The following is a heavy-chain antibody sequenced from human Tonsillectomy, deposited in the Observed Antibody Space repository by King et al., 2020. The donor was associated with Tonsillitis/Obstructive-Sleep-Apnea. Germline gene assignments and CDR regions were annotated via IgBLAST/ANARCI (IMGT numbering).Heavy chain of an antibody. CDR3: ARMREEQRGGDYVHDY. Sequence: VQLQESGPGLVKPSQTLSLTCTVSGGSISSGGYYWGWIRQHPGKGLEWIGYIYYSGRTYYNPSLKSRVTISLDTSKNQFSLKLSSVTAADTAVYYWARMREEQRGGDYVHDYWGEGTLRTLSP. CDR2: IYYSGRT. V-gene: IGHV4-31*03. D-gene: IGHD4-17*01. CDR1: GGSISSGGYY. J-gene: IGHJ4*02.